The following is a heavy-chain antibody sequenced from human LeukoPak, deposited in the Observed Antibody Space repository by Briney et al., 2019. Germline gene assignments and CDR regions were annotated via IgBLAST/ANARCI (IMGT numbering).Heavy chain of an antibody. CDR3: ARHYYGDYGDNAFYI. V-gene: IGHV5-10-1*01. CDR2: IDPSDSYT. Sequence: GESLKISFKGSGYSFSTYWINWVRQMPGKGLEWMGTIDPSDSYTNYSPSFQGHVTISADKSIGAAYLQWSSLKASDTAIYYCARHYYGDYGDNAFYIWGQGTMVTVSS. J-gene: IGHJ3*02. D-gene: IGHD4-17*01. CDR1: GYSFSTYW.